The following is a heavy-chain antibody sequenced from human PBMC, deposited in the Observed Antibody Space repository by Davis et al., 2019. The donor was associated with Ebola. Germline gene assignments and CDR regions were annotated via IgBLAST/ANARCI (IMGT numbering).Heavy chain of an antibody. J-gene: IGHJ4*02. CDR1: EFTFSSYG. CDR3: ARSVDWLLRLFDY. Sequence: GSSLNISYAASEFTFSSYGMSSLRPAPGERLEWGSYDSSGSSTIYYADSVKGRFTISRDNAKNSLYLQMNSLRDEDTAVYYCARSVDWLLRLFDYWGQGTLVTVSS. D-gene: IGHD3-9*01. V-gene: IGHV3-48*02. CDR2: DSSGSSTI.